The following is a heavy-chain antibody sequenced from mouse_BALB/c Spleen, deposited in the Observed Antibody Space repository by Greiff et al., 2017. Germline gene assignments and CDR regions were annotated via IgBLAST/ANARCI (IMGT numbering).Heavy chain of an antibody. CDR3: VKGWFAY. J-gene: IGHJ3*01. Sequence: VQLQQSGAELARPGASVKLSCKASGYTFTSYWMQWVKQRPGQGLEWIGAIYPGDGDTRYTQKFKGKATLTADKSSSTAYMQLSSLASEDSAVYYCVKGWFAYWGQGTLVTVSA. CDR1: GYTFTSYW. CDR2: IYPGDGDT. V-gene: IGHV1-87*01.